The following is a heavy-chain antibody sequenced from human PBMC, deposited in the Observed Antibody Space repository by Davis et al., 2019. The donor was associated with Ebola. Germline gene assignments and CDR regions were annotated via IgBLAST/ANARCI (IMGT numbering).Heavy chain of an antibody. Sequence: GESLKISCAASGFALSSYWMSWVHQAPGKGLEWVANMKQDGSEKYYVDSVKGRFTISRDNAKNSLYLQMNSLRVEDTAVYYCARDLITMIRGVIIPFGMDVWGQGTTVTVSS. CDR1: GFALSSYW. CDR3: ARDLITMIRGVIIPFGMDV. J-gene: IGHJ6*02. CDR2: MKQDGSEK. V-gene: IGHV3-7*01. D-gene: IGHD3-10*01.